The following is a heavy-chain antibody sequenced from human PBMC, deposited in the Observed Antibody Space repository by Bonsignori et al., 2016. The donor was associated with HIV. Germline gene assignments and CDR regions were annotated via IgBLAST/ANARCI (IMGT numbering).Heavy chain of an antibody. J-gene: IGHJ5*02. Sequence: QVQLQESGPGLVKPSETLSLTCTVSGYSISSGYYWGWIRQPPGKGLEWIGSIYHSGSTYYNPSLKSRVTISVDTSKNQFSLKLSSVTAADTAVYYCARDLGAGTTWFDPVGPGEPLVHRLL. CDR1: GYSISSGYY. CDR2: IYHSGST. D-gene: IGHD1-7*01. V-gene: IGHV4-38-2*02. CDR3: ARDLGAGTTWFDP.